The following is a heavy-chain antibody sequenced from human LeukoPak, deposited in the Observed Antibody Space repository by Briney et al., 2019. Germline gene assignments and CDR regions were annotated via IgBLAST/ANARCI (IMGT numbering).Heavy chain of an antibody. V-gene: IGHV3-30*18. CDR2: ISHNGSTE. Sequence: PGGSLRLSCAASGFTFSDYAMHWVRQAPGRGPGWVAVISHNGSTESYADSVKGRFTISRDTSKNTVYLQMNSLRAGDTAVYYCAKDELAGTTTKYFDYWGQGTLVTVSS. D-gene: IGHD6-19*01. CDR1: GFTFSDYA. J-gene: IGHJ4*02. CDR3: AKDELAGTTTKYFDY.